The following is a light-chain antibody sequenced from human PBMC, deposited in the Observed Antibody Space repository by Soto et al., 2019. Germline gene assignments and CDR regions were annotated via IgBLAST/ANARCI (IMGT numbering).Light chain of an antibody. CDR1: SGHSNYA. CDR3: QTWGTGSAIVV. J-gene: IGLJ7*01. Sequence: QPVLTQSPSASASLGASVKLTCTLSSGHSNYAIAWHQQQPEKGPRYLMKVNSGGSHIKGDGIPDRFSGSSYGAERYLFISSLQSEDEADSYCQTWGTGSAIVVFGGGTQLTVL. CDR2: VNSGGSH. V-gene: IGLV4-69*01.